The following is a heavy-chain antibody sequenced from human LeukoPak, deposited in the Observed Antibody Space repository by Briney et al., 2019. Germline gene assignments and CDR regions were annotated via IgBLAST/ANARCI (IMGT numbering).Heavy chain of an antibody. Sequence: GGSLRLSCAASGFTFSMYWITWVRQAPGRGLEWVANINQNGRETYYVDSVKGRFTISRDNAKNSVYLQMNSLRAEDTALYYCARALDRLDYWGQGTLVTVSS. J-gene: IGHJ4*02. V-gene: IGHV3-7*01. CDR3: ARALDRLDY. D-gene: IGHD1-1*01. CDR1: GFTFSMYW. CDR2: INQNGRET.